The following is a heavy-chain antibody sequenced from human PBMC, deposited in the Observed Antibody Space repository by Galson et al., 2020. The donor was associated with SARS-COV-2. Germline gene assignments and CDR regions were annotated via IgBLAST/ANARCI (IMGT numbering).Heavy chain of an antibody. CDR3: AREPLYYYDSSGYSDY. Sequence: ASVKVSCKASGGTFSSYAISWVRQAPAQGLEWMGRIIHISGTANYAQEFQGRVTLTADKATSTAYMELSSLRSDDTAVYYCAREPLYYYDSSGYSDYWGQGTHVTVSS. D-gene: IGHD3-22*01. J-gene: IGHJ4*02. CDR1: GGTFSSYA. CDR2: IIHISGTA. V-gene: IGHV1-69*06.